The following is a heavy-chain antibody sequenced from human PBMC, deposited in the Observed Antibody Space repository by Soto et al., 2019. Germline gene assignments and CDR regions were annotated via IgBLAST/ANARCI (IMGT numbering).Heavy chain of an antibody. CDR2: IVVGSGNT. CDR3: AADSDYQVLYYYYGMDV. V-gene: IGHV1-58*01. J-gene: IGHJ6*02. D-gene: IGHD4-17*01. Sequence: SGKVSCKASGFTFISSAVQWVRQARGQRLEWIGWIVVGSGNTNYAQKFQERVTITRDMSTSTAYMELSSLRYEDTAVYYCAADSDYQVLYYYYGMDVWGQGTTVTVSS. CDR1: GFTFISSA.